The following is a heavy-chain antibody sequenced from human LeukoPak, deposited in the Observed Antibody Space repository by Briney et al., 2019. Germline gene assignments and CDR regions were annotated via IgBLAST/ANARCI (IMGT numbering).Heavy chain of an antibody. J-gene: IGHJ5*02. CDR1: GYSFTRHY. D-gene: IGHD1-26*01. CDR3: ARDNSVGDYAWWFDH. CDR2: INPSGSST. V-gene: IGHV1-46*01. Sequence: GASVTVSCKASGYSFTRHYMHWVRQAPEQGLEWMGLINPSGSSTIYAQKFQGGVTMTRDMSTSTDYMELSSLRSEDTAVYYCARDNSVGDYAWWFDHWGQGTLVTVSS.